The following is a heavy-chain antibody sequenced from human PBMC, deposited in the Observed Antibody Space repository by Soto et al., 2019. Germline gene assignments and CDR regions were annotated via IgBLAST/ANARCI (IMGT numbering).Heavy chain of an antibody. CDR1: GGSFSGYY. J-gene: IGHJ4*02. Sequence: PSETLSLTCAVYGGSFSGYYWSWIRQPPGKGLEWIGEINHSGSTNYNPSLKSRVTISVDTSKNQFSLKLSSVTAADTAVYYCARGPDPYSSSSGIYDYWGQGTLVTVSS. CDR3: ARGPDPYSSSSGIYDY. D-gene: IGHD6-6*01. CDR2: INHSGST. V-gene: IGHV4-34*01.